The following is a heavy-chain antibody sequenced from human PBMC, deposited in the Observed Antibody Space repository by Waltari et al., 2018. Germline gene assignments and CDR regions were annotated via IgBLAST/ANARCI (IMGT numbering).Heavy chain of an antibody. J-gene: IGHJ4*02. CDR1: GDSISSSSYY. V-gene: IGHV4-39*01. D-gene: IGHD2-15*01. CDR2: MYYSGST. CDR3: VRHARTTSGGKHFDH. Sequence: QLQLQESGPGLVKASETLSLTCTVSGDSISSSSYYWGWVRQPPGKGLEWIGNMYYSGSTSYNPSLKSRVTRSGDTSKSQFPLKLSSVTAADTSMYYCVRHARTTSGGKHFDHWGQGMLVTVSP.